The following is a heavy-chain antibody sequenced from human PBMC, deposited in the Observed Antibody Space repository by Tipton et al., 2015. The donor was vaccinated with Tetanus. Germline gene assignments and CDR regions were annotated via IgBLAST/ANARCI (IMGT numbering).Heavy chain of an antibody. CDR3: ARVGYCSSGICYSPDYYYGMDV. J-gene: IGHJ6*02. V-gene: IGHV3-30*04. Sequence: SLRLSCAASGFTFSSYAMHWVRQAPGKGLEWVAVISYDGSNNYYADSVKGRFTISRDNSKNTLYLQMNSLRAEDTAVYYCARVGYCSSGICYSPDYYYGMDVWGQGATVTVSS. CDR2: ISYDGSNN. CDR1: GFTFSSYA. D-gene: IGHD2-15*01.